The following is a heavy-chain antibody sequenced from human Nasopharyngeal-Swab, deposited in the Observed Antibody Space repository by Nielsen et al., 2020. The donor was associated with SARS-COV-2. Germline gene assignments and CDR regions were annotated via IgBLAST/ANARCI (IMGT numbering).Heavy chain of an antibody. V-gene: IGHV1-2*02. Sequence: ASVKVSCKASEYTFTGYYMHWVRQAPGQGLEWMGWINPNSGGTNYAQKFQGRVTMTRDTSTSTVYMELSSLRSEDTAVYYCARDPTPAVDSSSSLDYYYGMDVWGQGTTVTVSS. CDR1: EYTFTGYY. CDR2: INPNSGGT. CDR3: ARDPTPAVDSSSSLDYYYGMDV. D-gene: IGHD6-6*01. J-gene: IGHJ6*02.